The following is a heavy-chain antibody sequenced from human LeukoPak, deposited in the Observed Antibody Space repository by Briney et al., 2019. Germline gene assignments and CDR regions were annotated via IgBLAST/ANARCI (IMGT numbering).Heavy chain of an antibody. CDR1: GFTFSSYG. CDR2: ISYDGSNK. Sequence: GGSLRLSCAASGFTFSSYGMHWVRQAPGKGLEGVAVISYDGSNKYYADSVKGRFTVSRDNSKNTLYLQMNSLRAEDTAVYYCAKGPSTYYYGSGYPAYFDYWGQGTLVTVSS. V-gene: IGHV3-30*18. CDR3: AKGPSTYYYGSGYPAYFDY. D-gene: IGHD3-10*01. J-gene: IGHJ4*02.